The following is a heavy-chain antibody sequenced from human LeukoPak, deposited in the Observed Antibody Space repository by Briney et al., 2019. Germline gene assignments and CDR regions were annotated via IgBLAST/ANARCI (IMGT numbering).Heavy chain of an antibody. D-gene: IGHD2/OR15-2a*01. V-gene: IGHV1-46*01. CDR1: GYTFTNYY. Sequence: ASVKVSCKASGYTFTNYYMHWVRQAPGQGLEWMGIINPNGGSTTYAQKFHGRVTVTRDTSTSTVYMELSSLRSDDTAVYYCARVVGRLLLSSFDYWGQGTLVTVSS. CDR3: ARVVGRLLLSSFDY. CDR2: INPNGGST. J-gene: IGHJ4*02.